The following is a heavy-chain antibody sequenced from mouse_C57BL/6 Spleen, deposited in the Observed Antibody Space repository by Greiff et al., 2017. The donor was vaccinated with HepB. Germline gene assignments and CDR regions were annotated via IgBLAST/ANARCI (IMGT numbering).Heavy chain of an antibody. J-gene: IGHJ1*03. CDR2: IDPSDSYT. Sequence: QVQLQQPGAELVMPGASVKLSCKASGYTFTSYWMHWVKQRPGQGLEWIGEIDPSDSYTNYNQKFTGKSTMTVDKSSSTAYSQLSSLTSEDSAVYYCARSGSSGDAYFDVWGTGTTVTVSS. CDR3: ARSGSSGDAYFDV. V-gene: IGHV1-69*01. D-gene: IGHD3-2*02. CDR1: GYTFTSYW.